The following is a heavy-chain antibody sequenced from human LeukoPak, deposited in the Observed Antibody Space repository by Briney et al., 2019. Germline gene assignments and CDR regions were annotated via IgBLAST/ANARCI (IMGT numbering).Heavy chain of an antibody. V-gene: IGHV3-30*18. CDR3: ANENYYGSGSYPDY. CDR2: ISYDGSDK. Sequence: GGSLRLSCAASGFTFSSYGLQWVRQAPGRGLEWVALISYDGSDKYYADSVKGRFTISRDNSKNTLYLQMNSLRAEDTAVYYCANENYYGSGSYPDYWGQGTLVTVSS. D-gene: IGHD3-10*01. J-gene: IGHJ4*02. CDR1: GFTFSSYG.